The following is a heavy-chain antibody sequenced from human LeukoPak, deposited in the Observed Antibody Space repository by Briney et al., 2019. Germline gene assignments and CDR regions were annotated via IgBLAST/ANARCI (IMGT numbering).Heavy chain of an antibody. Sequence: PSETLSLTCAVYGGSFSGYYWSWIRQPPGKGLEWIGEINHSGSTNYNPSLKSRVTISVDTSKNQFSLKLSSVTAADTAVYYSARGRLYCSSTSCFYYYYYYMDVWGKGTTVTVSS. J-gene: IGHJ6*03. V-gene: IGHV4-34*01. CDR3: ARGRLYCSSTSCFYYYYYYMDV. CDR1: GGSFSGYY. CDR2: INHSGST. D-gene: IGHD2-2*01.